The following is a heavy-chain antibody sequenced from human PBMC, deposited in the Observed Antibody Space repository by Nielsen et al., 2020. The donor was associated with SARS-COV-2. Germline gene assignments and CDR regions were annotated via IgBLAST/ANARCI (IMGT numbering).Heavy chain of an antibody. J-gene: IGHJ4*02. CDR1: GFTFSSYW. CDR3: SRAVADNDAY. V-gene: IGHV3-74*01. CDR2: INTDATII. D-gene: IGHD6-19*01. Sequence: GESLKISCATSGFTFSSYWMHWVRQVPGKGLVWVARINTDATIISYADSVKGRFAISRDNARNTLYLQMNSLRAEDTAVYYCSRAVADNDAYWGPGTLVTVSS.